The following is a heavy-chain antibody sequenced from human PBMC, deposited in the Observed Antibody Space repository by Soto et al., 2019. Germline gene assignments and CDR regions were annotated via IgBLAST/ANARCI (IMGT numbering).Heavy chain of an antibody. CDR2: ISAYNGNT. Sequence: ALVKVSCKASGYTFTSYGISWVRQAPGQGLEWMGWISAYNGNTNYAQKLQGRVTMTTDTSTSTAYMELRSLRSDDTAVYYCARSGWSYYYYGMDVWGQGTTVTVSS. D-gene: IGHD2-15*01. CDR3: ARSGWSYYYYGMDV. V-gene: IGHV1-18*01. J-gene: IGHJ6*02. CDR1: GYTFTSYG.